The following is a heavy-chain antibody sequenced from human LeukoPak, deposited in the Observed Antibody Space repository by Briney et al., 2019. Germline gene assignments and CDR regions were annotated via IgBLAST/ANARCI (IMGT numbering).Heavy chain of an antibody. CDR1: CGSISSYY. D-gene: IGHD3-10*01. V-gene: IGHV4-4*07. CDR3: ASLHGYGSGRP. CDR2: IYTSGST. J-gene: IGHJ5*02. Sequence: SETLSLTCTVSCGSISSYYWSWIRQPAGKGLEWIGRIYTSGSTNYNPSLKSRVTISVDTSKNQFSLKVGSVTAADTAVYYCASLHGYGSGRPWGQGTLVTVSS.